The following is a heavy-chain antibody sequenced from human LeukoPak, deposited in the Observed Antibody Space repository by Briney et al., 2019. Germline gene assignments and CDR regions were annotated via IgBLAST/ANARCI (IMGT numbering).Heavy chain of an antibody. CDR3: ARGGYSSRGARNWFDP. Sequence: SETLSLTCTVSDYSISSGYYWGWIRQPPGKGLEWIGSIYRNGVTFSNASLRSRLSISVDTSKNQFSLKLSSVTAADTAVYYCARGGYSSRGARNWFDPWGQGTLVTVSS. D-gene: IGHD6-13*01. V-gene: IGHV4-38-2*02. CDR2: IYRNGVT. J-gene: IGHJ5*02. CDR1: DYSISSGYY.